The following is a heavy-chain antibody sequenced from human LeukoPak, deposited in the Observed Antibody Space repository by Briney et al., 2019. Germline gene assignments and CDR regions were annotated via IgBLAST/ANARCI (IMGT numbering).Heavy chain of an antibody. CDR2: INPSGGST. CDR3: ARDGALVPAAMAHYYYYYGMDV. CDR1: GYTFTSYY. Sequence: GASVKVSCKASGYTFTSYYMHWVRQAPGQGLEWMGIINPSGGSTSYAQRFQGRVTMTRDTSTSTVYMELSSLRSGDTAVYYCARDGALVPAAMAHYYYYYGMDVWGQGTTVTVSS. V-gene: IGHV1-46*01. J-gene: IGHJ6*02. D-gene: IGHD2-2*01.